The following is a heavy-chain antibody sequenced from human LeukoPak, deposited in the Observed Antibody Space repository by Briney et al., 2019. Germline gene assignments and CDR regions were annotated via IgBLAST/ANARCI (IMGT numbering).Heavy chain of an antibody. D-gene: IGHD3-9*01. CDR3: ALRNILAGYSNDAFDI. CDR1: GYSFTGYW. CDR2: IYPGDSDT. Sequence: GESLKISCKGSGYSFTGYWIAWVRQMPGKGLEWMGIIYPGDSDTRYSPSFQGQVTISADKSISTAYLQWSSLKASDTAMYYCALRNILAGYSNDAFDIWGQGTMVTVSS. V-gene: IGHV5-51*01. J-gene: IGHJ3*02.